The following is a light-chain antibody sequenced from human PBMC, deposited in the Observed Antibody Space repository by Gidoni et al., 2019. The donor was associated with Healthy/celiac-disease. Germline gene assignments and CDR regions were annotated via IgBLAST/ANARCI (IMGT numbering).Light chain of an antibody. CDR2: STS. V-gene: IGKV1D-12*01. CDR1: QNISSW. Sequence: DLQMPQSPSSVSASIGDRVTITCRTSQNISSWLAWYQQKPGKAPRLLIYSTSSLERGVPSRFSGSGSGTDFTLTISSLQPEDFATYFCHQANTFPFTFGPGTKVDIK. CDR3: HQANTFPFT. J-gene: IGKJ3*01.